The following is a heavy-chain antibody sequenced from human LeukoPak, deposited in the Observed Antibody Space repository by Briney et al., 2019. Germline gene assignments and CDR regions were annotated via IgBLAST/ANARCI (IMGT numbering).Heavy chain of an antibody. Sequence: VSVTVSFKVSGYTLTELSMHWVRQAPGKGREWMGGFDPEDGETIYAQKFQGRVTMTEDTSTDTAYMELSSLRSEDTAVYYCATGEVATISFDYWGQGTLVTVSS. CDR1: GYTLTELS. CDR2: FDPEDGET. D-gene: IGHD5-12*01. V-gene: IGHV1-24*01. CDR3: ATGEVATISFDY. J-gene: IGHJ4*02.